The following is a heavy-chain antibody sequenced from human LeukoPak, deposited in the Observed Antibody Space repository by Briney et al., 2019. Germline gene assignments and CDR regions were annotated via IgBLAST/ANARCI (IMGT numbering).Heavy chain of an antibody. Sequence: GGSLRLSCAASGFTVSSNYMSWVRQAPGKGLEWVSVIYSGGSTYYADSVKGRFTISRDNSKNTLYLQMNSLRAEDTAVYYCAKDHWIQLWFDAFDIWGQGTMVTVSS. CDR1: GFTVSSNY. V-gene: IGHV3-66*01. J-gene: IGHJ3*02. CDR2: IYSGGST. D-gene: IGHD5-18*01. CDR3: AKDHWIQLWFDAFDI.